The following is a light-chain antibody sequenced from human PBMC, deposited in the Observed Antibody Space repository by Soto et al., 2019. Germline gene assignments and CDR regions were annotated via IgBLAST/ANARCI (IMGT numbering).Light chain of an antibody. J-gene: IGKJ4*01. CDR2: AAS. Sequence: EIVLTQSPGTLSLSPGERATLSCRASQSVRSSYLAWYQQRPGQAPRLLIYAASSRATGIPDRFSGSGSGTDFTLTISRLEPEDFVVYYCHQYGSSPPVTFGGGTKVEIK. CDR1: QSVRSSY. CDR3: HQYGSSPPVT. V-gene: IGKV3-20*01.